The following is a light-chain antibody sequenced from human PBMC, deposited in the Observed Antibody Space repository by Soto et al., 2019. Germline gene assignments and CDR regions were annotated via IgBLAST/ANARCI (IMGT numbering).Light chain of an antibody. CDR3: QQYGSSPWT. Sequence: ETVFTQSPGTLSLSPGEIATLSCRASQTIRSNYLAWYRQTPGQAPRLLIYGASNRATGIADRFSGSGSGTDFTLIISRLEPEDFALYYCQQYGSSPWTFGQGTKVEIK. CDR2: GAS. CDR1: QTIRSNY. J-gene: IGKJ1*01. V-gene: IGKV3-20*01.